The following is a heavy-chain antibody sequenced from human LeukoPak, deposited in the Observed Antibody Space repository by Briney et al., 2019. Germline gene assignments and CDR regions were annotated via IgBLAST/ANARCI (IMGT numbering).Heavy chain of an antibody. D-gene: IGHD4-17*01. J-gene: IGHJ4*02. CDR3: AKQFLTAVNTWPNIGFGS. CDR2: ISGSGRGT. Sequence: PGGSLRLSCAASGFTFSSYAMSWVRQAPGKGLEWVSTISGSGRGTFYADSVKGRFTISRDNSKSTVFLLMNSLRPEDSTLYYCAKQFLTAVNTWPNIGFGSWGQGTPVIVSA. V-gene: IGHV3-23*01. CDR1: GFTFSSYA.